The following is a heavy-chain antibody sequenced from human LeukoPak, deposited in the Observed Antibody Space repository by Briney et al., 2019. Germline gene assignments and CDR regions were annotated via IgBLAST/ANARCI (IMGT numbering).Heavy chain of an antibody. CDR1: GFTFTSSW. Sequence: YRGRSLRLSCPASGFTFTSSWMCWVRQDAGNGLAWVSCTKTVGSITAYTGSVKGRFTISRDNAKNTLYLQMNSLRADDTAVYYCARDGDAPMTDFDYWGQGTLVTVSS. V-gene: IGHV3-74*01. D-gene: IGHD2-21*02. CDR2: TKTVGSIT. CDR3: ARDGDAPMTDFDY. J-gene: IGHJ4*02.